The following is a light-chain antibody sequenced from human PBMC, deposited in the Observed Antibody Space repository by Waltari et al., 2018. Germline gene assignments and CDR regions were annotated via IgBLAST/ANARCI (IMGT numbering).Light chain of an antibody. CDR3: QQSYSPLVT. CDR2: TAS. Sequence: DIQMTQSPSSLSASVGDRVTITCRASQSISTYLNWYQQRPGKAPELLIYTASTLQSGVPSRFSGSGSGTDFTLTISSLQPEDFATYYCQQSYSPLVTFGGGTKVEIK. CDR1: QSISTY. J-gene: IGKJ4*01. V-gene: IGKV1-39*01.